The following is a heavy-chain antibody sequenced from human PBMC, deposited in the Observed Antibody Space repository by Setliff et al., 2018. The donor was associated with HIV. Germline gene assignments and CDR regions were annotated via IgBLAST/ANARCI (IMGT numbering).Heavy chain of an antibody. Sequence: GGSLRLSCTASGFMFSSYEMHWVRQAPGKGLEWVSYISGSGSPVYYADSVKGRFTVSRDNAKNSLYLQMNSLRVEDTAVYYCARLIETAYDGFDVWGQGTMVTVSS. D-gene: IGHD2-21*01. CDR1: GFMFSSYE. V-gene: IGHV3-48*03. J-gene: IGHJ3*01. CDR2: ISGSGSPV. CDR3: ARLIETAYDGFDV.